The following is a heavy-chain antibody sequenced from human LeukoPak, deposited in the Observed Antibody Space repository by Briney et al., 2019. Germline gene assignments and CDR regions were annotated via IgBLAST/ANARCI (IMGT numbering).Heavy chain of an antibody. CDR1: GGSFSGYY. D-gene: IGHD3-22*01. CDR3: ARTIVVDHYYYYYGMGV. CDR2: INHSGST. Sequence: SETLSLTCAVYGGSFSGYYWSWIRQPPGKGLEWIGEINHSGSTNYNPSLKSRVTISVDTSKNQFSLKLSSVTAADTAVYYCARTIVVDHYYYYYGMGVWGQGTTVTVSS. V-gene: IGHV4-34*01. J-gene: IGHJ6*02.